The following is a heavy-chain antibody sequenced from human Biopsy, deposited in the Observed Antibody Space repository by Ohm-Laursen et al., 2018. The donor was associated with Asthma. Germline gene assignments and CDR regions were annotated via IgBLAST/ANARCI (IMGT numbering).Heavy chain of an antibody. D-gene: IGHD5-12*01. CDR2: VNTGNGNA. CDR3: ARSAETYSGFDSNYYGMDV. J-gene: IGHJ6*02. V-gene: IGHV1-3*04. CDR1: GYNFISFA. Sequence: SSVKVSCKASGYNFISFAIHWVRQAPGQRLEWMGWVNTGNGNAKVSEKFQGRVSITRDTSATTAYLEVSSLTSEDTAVYYCARSAETYSGFDSNYYGMDVWGQGTRVTVSS.